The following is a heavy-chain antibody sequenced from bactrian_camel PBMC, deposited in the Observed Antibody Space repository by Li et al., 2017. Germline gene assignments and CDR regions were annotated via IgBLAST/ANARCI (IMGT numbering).Heavy chain of an antibody. Sequence: HVQLVESGGGSVQVGGSLRLSCSASADAPMYMAWFRQAPGKEREGVAAIDKSGSPTYTYSVMGRFTITKDNVNNILYLQMDNLKPEDTATYYCAADFYNLQLARSYTYWGQGTQVTVS. CDR1: ADAPMY. CDR3: AADFYNLQLARSYTY. CDR2: IDKSGSP. J-gene: IGHJ4*01. D-gene: IGHD7*01. V-gene: IGHV3S53*01.